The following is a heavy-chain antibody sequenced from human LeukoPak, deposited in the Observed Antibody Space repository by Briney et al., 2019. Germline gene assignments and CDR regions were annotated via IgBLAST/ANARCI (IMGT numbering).Heavy chain of an antibody. V-gene: IGHV3-23*01. Sequence: PGGSLRLSCADSRFTFSRYAMSWLRQAPRKGLEWVSTISCGGGSTYYVDSVKGRFTISRDNSKNTLYLQMNSLRAEDTAVYYCAKDLMTTVTTPENWFDHWGQGTLVTVSS. CDR1: RFTFSRYA. D-gene: IGHD4-17*01. J-gene: IGHJ5*02. CDR3: AKDLMTTVTTPENWFDH. CDR2: ISCGGGST.